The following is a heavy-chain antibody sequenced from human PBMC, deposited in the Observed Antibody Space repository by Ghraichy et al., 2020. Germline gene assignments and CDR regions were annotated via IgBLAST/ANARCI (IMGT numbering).Heavy chain of an antibody. V-gene: IGHV3-7*03. CDR1: GFTFSSYW. Sequence: GGSLRLSCAASGFTFSSYWMSWVRQAPGKGLEWVANIKQDGSEKYYVDSVKGRFTISRDNAKNSLYLQMNSLRAEDTAVYYCAREGRDCSSTSCYWDNWFDPWGQGTLVTVSS. J-gene: IGHJ5*02. D-gene: IGHD2-2*01. CDR3: AREGRDCSSTSCYWDNWFDP. CDR2: IKQDGSEK.